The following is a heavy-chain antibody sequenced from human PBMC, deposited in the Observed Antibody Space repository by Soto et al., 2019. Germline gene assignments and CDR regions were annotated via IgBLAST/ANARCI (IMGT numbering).Heavy chain of an antibody. V-gene: IGHV3-21*01. J-gene: IGHJ4*02. CDR3: AREGINNYSEYYFDS. Sequence: GGSLRLSCAASGFTFSTSSMNWVRQAPGKGLEWVSSISGSGNYTHYADFLRGRFTISRDNAKTSLYLQMNSLRAEDTAVYYCAREGINNYSEYYFDSWGQGTVVTVSS. CDR2: ISGSGNYT. CDR1: GFTFSTSS. D-gene: IGHD4-4*01.